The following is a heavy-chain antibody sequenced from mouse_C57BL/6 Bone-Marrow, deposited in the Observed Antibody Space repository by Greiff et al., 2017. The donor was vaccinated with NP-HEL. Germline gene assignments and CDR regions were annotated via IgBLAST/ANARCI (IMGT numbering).Heavy chain of an antibody. J-gene: IGHJ3*01. CDR2: IYPSDSET. CDR1: GYTFTSYW. V-gene: IGHV1-61*01. CDR3: ARKGDAIYYDNFAY. Sequence: QVQLQQPGAELVRPGSSVKLSCKASGYTFTSYWMDWVKQRPGQGLEWIGNIYPSDSETHYNQKFKDKATLTVDKSSSTAYMQLSSRTSEDSAVYYCARKGDAIYYDNFAYWGQGTLVTVSA. D-gene: IGHD2-1*01.